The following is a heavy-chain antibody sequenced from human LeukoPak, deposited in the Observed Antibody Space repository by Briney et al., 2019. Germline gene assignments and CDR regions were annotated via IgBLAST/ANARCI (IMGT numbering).Heavy chain of an antibody. CDR3: TAASGSYWYFDL. D-gene: IGHD6-13*01. CDR2: IYYSGST. CDR1: GGSISSYY. Sequence: SETPSLTCTVSGGSISSYYWSWIRQPPGKGLEWIGFIYYSGSTNYNPSLKSRLTISVDTSKSQFSLRLSSVTAADTAVYYCTAASGSYWYFDLWGRGTLVTVSS. V-gene: IGHV4-59*08. J-gene: IGHJ2*01.